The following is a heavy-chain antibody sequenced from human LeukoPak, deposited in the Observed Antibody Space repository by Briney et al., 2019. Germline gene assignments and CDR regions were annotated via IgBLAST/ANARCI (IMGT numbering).Heavy chain of an antibody. CDR3: ARGHIVATKGSWFDP. J-gene: IGHJ5*02. CDR1: GGTFSSYA. D-gene: IGHD5-12*01. Sequence: SSVTVSFTSSGGTFSSYAISWVRQAPGQGLEWMGRIIPIFGTANYAQKFQGRVTITTDESTSTAYMELSSLRSEDTTVYYCARGHIVATKGSWFDPWGQGTLVTVSS. CDR2: IIPIFGTA. V-gene: IGHV1-69*05.